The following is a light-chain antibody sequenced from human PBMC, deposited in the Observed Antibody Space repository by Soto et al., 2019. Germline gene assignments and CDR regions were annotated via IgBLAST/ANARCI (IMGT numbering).Light chain of an antibody. CDR2: AAS. J-gene: IGKJ1*01. V-gene: IGKV3-20*01. Sequence: EVVLTQSPGTVSLSPGERVTLSCRASQSVISNYLAWYQQRPDEAPRLLIYAASSRATSIPDRFSDSGSGTDFTLHISSLEAKYFEVYEGQQYRSSLTWTFGEGTEVEMK. CDR1: QSVISNY. CDR3: QQYRSSLTWT.